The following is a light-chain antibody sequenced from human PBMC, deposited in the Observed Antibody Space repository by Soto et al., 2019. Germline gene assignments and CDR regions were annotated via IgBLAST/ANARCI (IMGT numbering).Light chain of an antibody. CDR3: QHKNSDSEA. CDR2: KAS. CDR1: QTISSW. V-gene: IGKV1-5*03. J-gene: IGKJ1*01. Sequence: DIQMTQSPSTLSASVGDRVTITCRASQTISSWLAWYQQKPGKAPKLLIYKASTLKSGVPSRFIRSGSSTKFTLTISSMQHDDFATYYCQHKNSDSEAFGQGTKVELK.